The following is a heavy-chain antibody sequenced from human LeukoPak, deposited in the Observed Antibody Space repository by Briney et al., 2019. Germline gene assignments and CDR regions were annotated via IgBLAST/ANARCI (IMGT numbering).Heavy chain of an antibody. CDR2: VSAYNGKT. CDR1: GSPFSIYG. CDR3: ARDQRVGATQLGY. Sequence: APGKGPCQASGSPFSIYGITRVRPAPGQGLEGMGWVSAYNGKTNYSKKLQGRVTMTTDTSTSTAYMELRSLRSDDTAVYYCARDQRVGATQLGYWGQGTLVTVSS. J-gene: IGHJ4*02. D-gene: IGHD1-26*01. V-gene: IGHV1-18*01.